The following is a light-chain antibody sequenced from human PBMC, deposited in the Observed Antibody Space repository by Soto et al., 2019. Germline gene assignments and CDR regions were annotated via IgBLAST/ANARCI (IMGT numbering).Light chain of an antibody. CDR2: DVT. CDR1: SNDGGGYKY. V-gene: IGLV2-14*01. CDR3: SSYTSSSSYV. Sequence: QSALTQPASVTGSPGQSITISCTGTSNDGGGYKYVSWYQQHPDKAAKLIIYDVTNRHSGISNRFSGSKFGNTASLTISGLQAEDEADYYCSSYTSSSSYVFGTGTKVTVL. J-gene: IGLJ1*01.